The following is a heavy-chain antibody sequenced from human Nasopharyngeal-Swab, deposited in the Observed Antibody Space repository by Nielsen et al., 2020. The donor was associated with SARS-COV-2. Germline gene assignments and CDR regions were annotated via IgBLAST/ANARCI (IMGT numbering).Heavy chain of an antibody. D-gene: IGHD3-3*01. CDR3: AKEEASYDFWSGYVTNYYYNGMDV. CDR1: GFTFGNYG. CDR2: ISGGGGGK. J-gene: IGHJ6*02. V-gene: IGHV3-23*01. Sequence: GGSLRLSCAATGFTFGNYGMTWVRQPPGKGLEWVSAISGGGGGKYYADSVKCRFTISRDNSRRTLYLQMKSLRAEDTAVYYCAKEEASYDFWSGYVTNYYYNGMDVWGQGTTVTVSS.